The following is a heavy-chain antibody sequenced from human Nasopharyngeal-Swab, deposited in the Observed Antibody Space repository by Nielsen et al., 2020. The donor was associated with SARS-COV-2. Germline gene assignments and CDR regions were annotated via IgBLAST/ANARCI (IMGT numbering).Heavy chain of an antibody. D-gene: IGHD3-3*01. CDR1: GGSISSYY. CDR2: IYYSGST. Sequence: SETLSLTCTVSGGSISSYYGSWIRQPPGKGLEWIGYIYYSGSTNYNPSLKSRVTISVDTSKNQFSLKLSSVTAADTAVYYCARGYDFWSGYYSAYFDYWGQGTLVTVSS. CDR3: ARGYDFWSGYYSAYFDY. V-gene: IGHV4-59*01. J-gene: IGHJ4*02.